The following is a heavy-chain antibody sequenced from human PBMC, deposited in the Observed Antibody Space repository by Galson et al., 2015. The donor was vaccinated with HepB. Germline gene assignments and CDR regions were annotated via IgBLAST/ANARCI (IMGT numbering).Heavy chain of an antibody. Sequence: SVKVSCKASGYTFSTYAITWVRQAPGQGLEWMGWINPNNRNTDYARKLQGRVTMTTDTLTSTAYMELRSLRSDDTAVYYCAREALVAVVGRTHNNWFAPWGQGTLVTVSS. J-gene: IGHJ5*02. CDR2: INPNNRNT. CDR1: GYTFSTYA. CDR3: AREALVAVVGRTHNNWFAP. V-gene: IGHV1-18*01. D-gene: IGHD2-15*01.